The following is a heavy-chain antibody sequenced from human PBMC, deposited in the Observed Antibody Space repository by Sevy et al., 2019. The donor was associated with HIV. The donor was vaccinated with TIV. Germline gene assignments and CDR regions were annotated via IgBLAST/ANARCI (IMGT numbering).Heavy chain of an antibody. J-gene: IGHJ4*02. Sequence: GGSLRLSWAASGFDFSIYSMSWVRQAPGKGLEWVSTLSCGCGKINYADSVKGRFTISRDNSKSSVYLQMNNMRVEDTAVYYCAREGCTKPHDYWGQGPLVTVSS. D-gene: IGHD2-8*01. CDR1: GFDFSIYS. V-gene: IGHV3-23*01. CDR3: AREGCTKPHDY. CDR2: LSCGCGKI.